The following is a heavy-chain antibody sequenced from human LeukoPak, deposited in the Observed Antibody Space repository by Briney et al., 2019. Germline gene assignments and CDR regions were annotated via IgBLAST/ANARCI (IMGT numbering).Heavy chain of an antibody. CDR3: ARDLRYCSGGSCYSRWFDP. D-gene: IGHD2-15*01. V-gene: IGHV4-61*02. CDR2: IYTSGST. Sequence: PSETLSLTXTVSGGSISSGSYYWSRIRQPAGKGLEWIGRIYTSGSTNYNPSLKSRVTISVDTSKNQFSLKLSSVTAADTAVYYCARDLRYCSGGSCYSRWFDPWGQGTLVTVSS. J-gene: IGHJ5*02. CDR1: GGSISSGSYY.